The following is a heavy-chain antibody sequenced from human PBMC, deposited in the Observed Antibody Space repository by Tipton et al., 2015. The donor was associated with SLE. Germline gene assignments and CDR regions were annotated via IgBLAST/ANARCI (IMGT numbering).Heavy chain of an antibody. J-gene: IGHJ4*02. V-gene: IGHV4-34*01. CDR2: INHGGGI. CDR1: GGSFSGYY. D-gene: IGHD3-3*01. CDR3: ARGGYDFWSGPGNY. Sequence: TLSLTCAVYGGSFSGYYWSWIRQPPGKGLEWIGEINHGGGINYNPSLKSRVAISVETSKNQSSLKLSSVTAADTAVYYCARGGYDFWSGPGNYWGQGTLVTVSS.